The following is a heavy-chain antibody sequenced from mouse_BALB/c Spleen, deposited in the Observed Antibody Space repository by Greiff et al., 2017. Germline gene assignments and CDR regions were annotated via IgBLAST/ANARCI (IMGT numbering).Heavy chain of an antibody. CDR2: ISSGGGST. CDR3: ARLSLLRYFDV. V-gene: IGHV5-12-1*01. J-gene: IGHJ1*01. CDR1: GFAFSSYD. Sequence: DVKLVESGGGLVKPGGSLKLSCAASGFAFSSYDMSWVRQTPEKRLEWVAYISSGGGSTYYPDTVKGRFTISRDNAKNTLYLQMSSLKSEDTAMYYCARLSLLRYFDVWGAGTTVTVSS. D-gene: IGHD1-1*01.